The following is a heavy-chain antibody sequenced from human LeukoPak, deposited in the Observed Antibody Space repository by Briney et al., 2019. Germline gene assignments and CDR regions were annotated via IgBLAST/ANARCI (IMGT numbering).Heavy chain of an antibody. Sequence: PAGGSLRLSCAASGFTFSSYSMNWVRQAPGKGLEWVSYISSSSSTIYYADSVKGRFAISRDNAKNSLYLQMNSLRDEDTAVYYCARLTPGDGYNYGEVVEGYWGQGTLVTVSS. D-gene: IGHD5-24*01. J-gene: IGHJ4*02. CDR2: ISSSSSTI. CDR3: ARLTPGDGYNYGEVVEGY. CDR1: GFTFSSYS. V-gene: IGHV3-48*02.